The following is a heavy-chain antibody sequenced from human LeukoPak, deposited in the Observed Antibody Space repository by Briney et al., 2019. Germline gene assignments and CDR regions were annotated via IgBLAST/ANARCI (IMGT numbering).Heavy chain of an antibody. J-gene: IGHJ6*02. CDR3: ARDPSVYYYYYGMDV. V-gene: IGHV1-69*13. CDR1: GGTFSSYA. CDR2: IIPIFGTA. Sequence: SVKVSCKASGGTFSSYAISWVRQAPGQGLEWMGGIIPIFGTANYAQKFQGRVTITADESTSTAYMELSSLRSEDTAVYYCARDPSVYYYYYGMDVWGQGTTVTVSS.